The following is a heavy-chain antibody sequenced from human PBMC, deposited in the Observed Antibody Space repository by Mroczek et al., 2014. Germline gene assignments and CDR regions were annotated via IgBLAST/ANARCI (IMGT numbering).Heavy chain of an antibody. Sequence: VQLQESGGGLVQPGGSLRLSCAASGFTFSSYWMHWVRQAPGKGLVWVSRINSDGSSTSYADSVKGRFTISRDNAKNTLYLQMNSLRAEDTAVYYCASGSDSSGYYDAFDIWGQGTMVTVSS. CDR1: GFTFSSYW. CDR3: ASGSDSSGYYDAFDI. CDR2: INSDGSST. V-gene: IGHV3-74*01. J-gene: IGHJ3*02. D-gene: IGHD3-22*01.